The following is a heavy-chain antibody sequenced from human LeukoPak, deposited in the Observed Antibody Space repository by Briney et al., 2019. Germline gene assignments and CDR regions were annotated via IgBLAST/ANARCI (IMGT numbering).Heavy chain of an antibody. Sequence: SETLSLTCAVYGGSFSGYYWSWIRQPPGKGLEWIGYIYYSGSTNYNPSLKSRVTISVDTSKNQFSLKLSSVTAADTAVYYCARDRAIWGQGTLVTVSS. D-gene: IGHD3-10*01. CDR1: GGSFSGYY. J-gene: IGHJ4*02. CDR2: IYYSGST. CDR3: ARDRAI. V-gene: IGHV4-59*12.